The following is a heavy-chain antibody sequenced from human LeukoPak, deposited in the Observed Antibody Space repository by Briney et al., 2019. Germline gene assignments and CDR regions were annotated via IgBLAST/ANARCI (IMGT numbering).Heavy chain of an antibody. V-gene: IGHV3-7*01. D-gene: IGHD3-10*01. CDR3: ARVNYYGSGSYYRYYYYYGMDV. J-gene: IGHJ6*02. Sequence: GGSLRLSCAASGFTFSSYWMSWVRQAPGKGLXXXXXXXXXXXXKYYVDSVKGRFTISRDNAKNSLYLQMNSLRAEDTAVYYCARVNYYGSGSYYRYYYYYGMDVWGQGTTVTVSS. CDR1: GFTFSSYW. CDR2: XXXXXXXK.